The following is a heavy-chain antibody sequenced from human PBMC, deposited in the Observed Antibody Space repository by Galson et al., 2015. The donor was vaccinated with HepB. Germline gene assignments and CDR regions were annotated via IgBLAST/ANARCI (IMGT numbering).Heavy chain of an antibody. V-gene: IGHV1-69*13. Sequence: SVRVSCKASGGTFSSYAISWVRQAPGQGLEWMGGIIPIFGIANYAQKFQGRVTITADESTNTAYMQLSSLSTEDTAVYYCARDHSRVLERHFGDYWGQGTLVTVSS. CDR3: ARDHSRVLERHFGDY. J-gene: IGHJ4*02. CDR2: IIPIFGIA. D-gene: IGHD3-3*01. CDR1: GGTFSSYA.